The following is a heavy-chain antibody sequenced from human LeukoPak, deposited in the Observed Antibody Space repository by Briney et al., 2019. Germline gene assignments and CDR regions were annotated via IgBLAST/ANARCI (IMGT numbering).Heavy chain of an antibody. J-gene: IGHJ6*03. V-gene: IGHV4-59*12. CDR2: IYYSGST. CDR1: GGSISSYY. Sequence: SETLSLTCTVSGGSISSYYWSWIRQPPGKGLEWIGYIYYSGSTYYNPSLKSRVTISVDTSKNQFSLKLSSVTAADTAVYYCARGPPPSYYYMDVWGKGTTVTVSS. CDR3: ARGPPPSYYYMDV.